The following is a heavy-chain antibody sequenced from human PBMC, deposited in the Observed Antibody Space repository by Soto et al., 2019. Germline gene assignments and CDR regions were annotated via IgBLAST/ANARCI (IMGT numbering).Heavy chain of an antibody. CDR2: IIPIFGTA. CDR3: ARGESSSWYFYYYYGMDV. J-gene: IGHJ6*02. Sequence: QVQLVQSGAEVKKPGSSVKVSCKASGGTFRSYAISWVRQAPGQGLEWMGGIIPIFGTANYAQKFQGRVTITADESTSTAYMELSSLRSEDTAVYYCARGESSSWYFYYYYGMDVWGQGTTVTVSS. V-gene: IGHV1-69*01. D-gene: IGHD6-13*01. CDR1: GGTFRSYA.